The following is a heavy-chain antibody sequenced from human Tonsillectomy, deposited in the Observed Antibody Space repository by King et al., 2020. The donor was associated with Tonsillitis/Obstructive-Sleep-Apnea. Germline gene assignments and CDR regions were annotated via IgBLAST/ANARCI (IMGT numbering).Heavy chain of an antibody. CDR3: ARDVRRANYAYYYMGG. J-gene: IGHJ6*03. Sequence: VQLVESGGGLVQPGGSLRLSCAASGFTFSSYWMHWVRQAPGKGLVWVSRINSDGSSTSYADSVKGRFTISRDNAKNTLYLQMNSLRAEDTAVYYCARDVRRANYAYYYMGGWGKGTTVTVSS. V-gene: IGHV3-74*01. CDR1: GFTFSSYW. D-gene: IGHD3-10*02. CDR2: INSDGSST.